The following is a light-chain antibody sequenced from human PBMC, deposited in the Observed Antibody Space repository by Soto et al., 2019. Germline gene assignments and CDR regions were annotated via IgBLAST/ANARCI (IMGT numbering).Light chain of an antibody. CDR3: QQYGSSPRK. CDR2: DAS. Sequence: EIVLTQSPGTLSLPPGERATLSCRASQSVSSNYLAWYQQKPGQAPRVLIYDASTRATGIPDRFSGSGSGTDFTLTISRLEPEDFAVYYCQQYGSSPRKLGQGTKVEIK. J-gene: IGKJ1*01. CDR1: QSVSSNY. V-gene: IGKV3-20*01.